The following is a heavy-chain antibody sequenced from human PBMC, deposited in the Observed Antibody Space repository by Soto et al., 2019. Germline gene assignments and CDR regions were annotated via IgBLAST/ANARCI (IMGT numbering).Heavy chain of an antibody. V-gene: IGHV4-61*01. D-gene: IGHD4-17*01. CDR3: ARGLPSITVTTQTPHFGSYGIAV. CDR1: GGSVSSGSYY. Sequence: SETLSLTCTVSGGSVSSGSYYWSWIRQPPGKGLEWIGYIYYSGSTNYNPSLKSRGTISVDTSKNQFSLKLSSVTAADTAVYYCARGLPSITVTTQTPHFGSYGIAVWGQGTTVTVSS. J-gene: IGHJ6*02. CDR2: IYYSGST.